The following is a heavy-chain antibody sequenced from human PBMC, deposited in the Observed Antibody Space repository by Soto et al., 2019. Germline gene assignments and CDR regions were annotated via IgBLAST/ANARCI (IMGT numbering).Heavy chain of an antibody. D-gene: IGHD3-10*01. J-gene: IGHJ6*03. CDR3: ARDSGTDHYYYMDV. Sequence: SETLSLTCTVSGGSISTYFWGWIRQPPGKGLEWIGYIYYDGSTKSNPSLKSRVTISVDTSKNQFSLKLSSVTAADTAVYYCARDSGTDHYYYMDVWGKGTTVTVPS. CDR1: GGSISTYF. V-gene: IGHV4-59*01. CDR2: IYYDGST.